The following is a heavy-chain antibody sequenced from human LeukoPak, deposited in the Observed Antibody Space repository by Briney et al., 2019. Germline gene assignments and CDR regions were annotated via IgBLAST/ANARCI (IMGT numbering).Heavy chain of an antibody. CDR2: IYYSGST. CDR1: GGSISSYY. J-gene: IGHJ3*02. Sequence: SETLSLTCTVSGGSISSYYWGWIRQPPGKGLEWIGYIYYSGSTNYNPSLKSRVTISVETSKNQFSLKLSSVTAADTAVYYCARGYDILTGYAFDIWGQGTMVTVSS. V-gene: IGHV4-59*01. D-gene: IGHD3-9*01. CDR3: ARGYDILTGYAFDI.